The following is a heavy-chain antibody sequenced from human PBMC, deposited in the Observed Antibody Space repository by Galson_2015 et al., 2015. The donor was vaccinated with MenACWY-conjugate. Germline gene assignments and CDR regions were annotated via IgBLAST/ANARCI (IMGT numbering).Heavy chain of an antibody. CDR1: GFTFSSYW. CDR3: ARELRNYWYFDL. V-gene: IGHV3-74*03. CDR2: INTVESLT. J-gene: IGHJ2*01. Sequence: SLRLSCAASGFTFSSYWMHWVRQAPGKGLVWVSRINTVESLTTYADSVKGRFTISRDNAKNTLYLQMNSLRAEDTAVYYCARELRNYWYFDLWGRGTLVSVSS.